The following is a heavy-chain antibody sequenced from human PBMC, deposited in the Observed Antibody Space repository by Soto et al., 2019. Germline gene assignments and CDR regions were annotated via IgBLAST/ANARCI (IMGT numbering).Heavy chain of an antibody. CDR3: ARGQTRTLDL. CDR1: GLAVSSNY. J-gene: IGHJ1*01. V-gene: IGHV3-53*01. D-gene: IGHD1-7*01. CDR2: MYSSGRA. Sequence: GSLRLSCAASGLAVSSNYMSWVRQAPGKRLEWVSVMYSSGRADYADSVKGRFTISRDYSKNTLYLQMNSLRAEDTAVYYCARGQTRTLDLWGPGTLVTVSS.